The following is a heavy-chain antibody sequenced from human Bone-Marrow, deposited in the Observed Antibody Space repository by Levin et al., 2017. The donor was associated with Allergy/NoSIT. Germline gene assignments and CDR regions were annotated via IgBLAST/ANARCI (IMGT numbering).Heavy chain of an antibody. V-gene: IGHV3-48*04. CDR2: ISSSSATI. D-gene: IGHD4-17*01. CDR3: ARAAELDYADWFFDL. CDR1: GFTFRSHS. Sequence: GGSLRLSCAASGFTFRSHSMNWVRQAPGRGLEWISYISSSSATIHYADSVKGRFTISRDNARNSLYLQMNSLRAEDTAVYYCARAAELDYADWFFDLWGRGTLVTVSS. J-gene: IGHJ2*01.